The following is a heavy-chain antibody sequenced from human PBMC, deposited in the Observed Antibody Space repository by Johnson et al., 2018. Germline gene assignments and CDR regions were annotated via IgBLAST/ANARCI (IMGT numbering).Heavy chain of an antibody. D-gene: IGHD2-2*01. J-gene: IGHJ6*02. CDR2: ISYDGSNK. CDR3: AGGYFTSTSCYDYSYFGMDV. CDR1: GFTFSSYG. V-gene: IGHV3-30*03. Sequence: QVQLVESGGGVVQPGRSLRLSCEVSGFTFSSYGMHWVRQAPGKGLEWVAVISYDGSNKYYADSVKGRFTISRDNSRNTLDLQMSSLRAEDPAVYYCAGGYFTSTSCYDYSYFGMDVWGQGTTVTVSS.